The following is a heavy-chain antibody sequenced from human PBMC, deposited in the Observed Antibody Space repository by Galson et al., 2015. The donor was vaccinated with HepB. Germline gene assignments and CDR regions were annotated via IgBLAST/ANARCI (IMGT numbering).Heavy chain of an antibody. CDR1: GGSISDYY. D-gene: IGHD2-2*01. CDR3: ARVGVEVSAAMSYYYFMDV. V-gene: IGHV4-59*01. Sequence: ETLSLTCTVSGGSISDYYWSWIRQPPGKGLDWIGYIHYRGTTNYSPSLKSRVTISVDTSKNQFSLEVSSVTAADTAVYYCARVGVEVSAAMSYYYFMDVWGQGTTVTVSS. CDR2: IHYRGTT. J-gene: IGHJ6*02.